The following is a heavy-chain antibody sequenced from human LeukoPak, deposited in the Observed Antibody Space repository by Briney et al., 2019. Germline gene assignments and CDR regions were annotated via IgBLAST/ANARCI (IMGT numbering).Heavy chain of an antibody. Sequence: PGGSLRLSCAASGFTFSGSAMHWVRRASGQGREWFGRIRSKANSYATAYAASVKGRFTISRDDSKNTAYLQMNSLKTEDTAVYYCTSRDGYNGDLDYWGQGTLVTVSS. V-gene: IGHV3-73*01. D-gene: IGHD5-24*01. CDR2: IRSKANSYAT. CDR3: TSRDGYNGDLDY. J-gene: IGHJ4*02. CDR1: GFTFSGSA.